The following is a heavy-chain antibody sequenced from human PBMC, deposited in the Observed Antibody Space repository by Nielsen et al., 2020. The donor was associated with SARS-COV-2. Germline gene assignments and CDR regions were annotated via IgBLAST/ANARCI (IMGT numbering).Heavy chain of an antibody. D-gene: IGHD6-19*01. V-gene: IGHV4-4*02. CDR3: ARVSGWPDY. Sequence: WIRQPPGKGLEWIGEVSHSGSINYNPSLKSRVTLSMNKSKRQFSLRLTSVSAADTAVYYCARVSGWPDYWGQGTLVTVSS. CDR2: VSHSGSI. J-gene: IGHJ4*02.